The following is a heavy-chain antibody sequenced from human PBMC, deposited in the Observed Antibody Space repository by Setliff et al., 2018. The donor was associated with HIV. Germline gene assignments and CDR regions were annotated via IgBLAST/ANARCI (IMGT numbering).Heavy chain of an antibody. Sequence: SVKVSCKASGGTFSRYAISWVRQAPGQGLEWMGGIILLFGTPNYAQKFQGRVTITADESTSTAYMELSSLRSEDTAVYDCARDLYYYDSSGYYPGNYYCMDVWGQGTTVTVSS. D-gene: IGHD3-22*01. CDR1: GGTFSRYA. V-gene: IGHV1-69*13. J-gene: IGHJ6*02. CDR2: IILLFGTP. CDR3: ARDLYYYDSSGYYPGNYYCMDV.